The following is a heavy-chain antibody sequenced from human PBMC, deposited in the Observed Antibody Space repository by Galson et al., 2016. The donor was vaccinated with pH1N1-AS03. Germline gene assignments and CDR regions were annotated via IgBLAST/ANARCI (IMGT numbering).Heavy chain of an antibody. V-gene: IGHV3-9*01. J-gene: IGHJ3*02. CDR1: GFTFDDYA. CDR2: ITWNSDNI. D-gene: IGHD3-10*01. CDR3: ARSRFGLKNTLDI. Sequence: SLRLSCAASGFTFDDYAMHWVRQAPGKGLEWVSGITWNSDNIDYADSVKGRFTISRDNAKNSLYLQMNSLRAEDTALYYCARSRFGLKNTLDIWGQGTMVTVSS.